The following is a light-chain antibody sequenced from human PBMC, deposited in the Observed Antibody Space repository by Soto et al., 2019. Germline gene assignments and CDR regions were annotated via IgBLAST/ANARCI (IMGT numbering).Light chain of an antibody. V-gene: IGLV2-14*03. J-gene: IGLJ3*02. CDR2: DVS. Sequence: QSALTQPASVSGSPGQSITISCTGTSSDVGGYNSVSWYQQHPGKAPQLMIYDVSYRPSGVSDRFSGSKSGNTASLTISGLQAEDAADYYCSSYISSGTLVFGGGTKVTVL. CDR3: SSYISSGTLV. CDR1: SSDVGGYNS.